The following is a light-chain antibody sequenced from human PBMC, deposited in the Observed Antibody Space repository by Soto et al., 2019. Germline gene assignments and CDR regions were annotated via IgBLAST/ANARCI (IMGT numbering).Light chain of an antibody. CDR2: GAS. V-gene: IGKV3-15*01. CDR3: QQYNNWPPRT. CDR1: QSVSSN. J-gene: IGKJ1*01. Sequence: EIVMTQSPDTLSVSPGERATLSCRASQSVSSNLAWYQQKPGLAPRLLVYGASTRATGIPARFSGSGSGTEFTLTISSLQSEDVAVYYCQQYNNWPPRTFGQGTKVDIK.